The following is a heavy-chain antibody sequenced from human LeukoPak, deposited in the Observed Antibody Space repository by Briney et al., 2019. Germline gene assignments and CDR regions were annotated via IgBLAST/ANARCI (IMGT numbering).Heavy chain of an antibody. Sequence: TSETLSLTCTVSGGSIRSSSYYWGWIRQPPGKGLEWIGSIYYSGSTYYNASLKSRGTISVDTPKNQFSLKLNSVTAADTAVYFCARQVVAVAGTGYFDYWGQGTLVTVSS. CDR2: IYYSGST. V-gene: IGHV4-39*01. D-gene: IGHD6-19*01. J-gene: IGHJ4*02. CDR1: GGSIRSSSYY. CDR3: ARQVVAVAGTGYFDY.